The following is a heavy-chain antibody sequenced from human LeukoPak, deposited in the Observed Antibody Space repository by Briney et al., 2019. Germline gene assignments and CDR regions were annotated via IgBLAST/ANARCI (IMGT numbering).Heavy chain of an antibody. CDR2: IRSKAYGGTT. D-gene: IGHD5-18*01. V-gene: IGHV3-49*03. J-gene: IGHJ4*02. CDR3: TRNSPWPYIQLPWH. CDR1: GFTFGDYA. Sequence: GGSLRLSCTASGFTFGDYAMSWFRQAPGKGLEWVGFIRSKAYGGTTGYAASVKGRFTISRDDSKSIAYLQMNSLKTEDTAVYYCTRNSPWPYIQLPWHWGQGTLVTVSS.